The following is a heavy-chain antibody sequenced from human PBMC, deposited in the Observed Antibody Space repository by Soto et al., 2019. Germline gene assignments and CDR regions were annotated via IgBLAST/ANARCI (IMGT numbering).Heavy chain of an antibody. D-gene: IGHD1-26*01. J-gene: IGHJ4*02. CDR2: FNHSGDT. V-gene: IGHV4-34*01. CDR1: GGSLSGYY. CDR3: ARHHVRGRTIAGAAEF. Sequence: SETLSLTCAVYGGSLSGYYWSWMRQPPGKALEWIGEFNHSGDTNYNPSLKSRVSISADTSKNEVFLNLSSVTAADTAMYYCARHHVRGRTIAGAAEFWGQGTLVTVSS.